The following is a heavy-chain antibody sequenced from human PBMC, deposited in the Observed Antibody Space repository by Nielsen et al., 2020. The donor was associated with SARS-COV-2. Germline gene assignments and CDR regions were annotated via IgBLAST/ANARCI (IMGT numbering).Heavy chain of an antibody. CDR3: ARGSFRAMVTWGWFDP. V-gene: IGHV4-61*02. D-gene: IGHD5-18*01. CDR1: GGSISSGSYY. CDR2: IYTSGST. Sequence: SETLSLTCTVSGGSISSGSYYWSWIRQPAGKGLEWIGRIYTSGSTNYNPSLKSRVTISVDTSKNQFSLKLSSVTAADTAVYYCARGSFRAMVTWGWFDPWGQGTLVTVSS. J-gene: IGHJ5*02.